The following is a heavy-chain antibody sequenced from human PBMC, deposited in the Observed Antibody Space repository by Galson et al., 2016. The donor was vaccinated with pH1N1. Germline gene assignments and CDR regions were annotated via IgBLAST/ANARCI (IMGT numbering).Heavy chain of an antibody. V-gene: IGHV4-4*07. D-gene: IGHD6-13*01. Sequence: LSLTCTVSGGSISGYFWSWVRQPAGKGLEWIGRIQISGVTNYNPSLKSRVAMSVDTSNSQFSLMLSSVTAADTAVYYCATSAAGTSDYYYGLDVWGQGTSVTVSS. CDR2: IQISGVT. CDR1: GGSISGYF. CDR3: ATSAAGTSDYYYGLDV. J-gene: IGHJ6*02.